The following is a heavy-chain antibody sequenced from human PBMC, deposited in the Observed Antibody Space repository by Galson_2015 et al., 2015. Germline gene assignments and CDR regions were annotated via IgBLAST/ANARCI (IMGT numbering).Heavy chain of an antibody. J-gene: IGHJ5*02. V-gene: IGHV1-3*01. CDR1: GYTFTSYA. D-gene: IGHD3-3*01. CDR2: INAGNGNT. Sequence: SVKVSCKASGYTFTSYAMHWVRQAPGQRLEWMGWINAGNGNTKYSQKFQGRVTITRDTSASTAYMELSSLRSEDTAVYYCARMAGITIFGVVTNWFDPWGQGTLVTVSS. CDR3: ARMAGITIFGVVTNWFDP.